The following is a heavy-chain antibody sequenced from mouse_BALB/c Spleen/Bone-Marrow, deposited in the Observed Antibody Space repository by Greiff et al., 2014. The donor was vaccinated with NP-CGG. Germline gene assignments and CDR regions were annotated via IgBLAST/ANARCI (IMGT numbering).Heavy chain of an antibody. D-gene: IGHD2-1*01. CDR2: ILPGSGSF. V-gene: IGHV1-9*01. CDR1: GYTFSSYW. CDR3: ARWHYGNYYYAMDY. J-gene: IGHJ4*01. Sequence: QVRLQQSGAELMKPGASVKISCKATGYTFSSYWLEWVIQRPGHGLEWIGEILPGSGSFNYNEKFKGKATFTADTSSNIAYMQLSSLTSEDSAVYYCARWHYGNYYYAMDYWGQGTSVTVSS.